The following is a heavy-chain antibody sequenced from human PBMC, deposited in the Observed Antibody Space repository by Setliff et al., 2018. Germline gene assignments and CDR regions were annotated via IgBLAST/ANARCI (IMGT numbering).Heavy chain of an antibody. Sequence: TLSLTCTVSGGSISEPNYYWSWIRQPVGKGLEWIGHIYTRGSTNYNPSLRTRVSISVDTSKNHFSLRLSSVTAADTAVYYCARGVSGVSWTPRYWGRGTLVTVSS. V-gene: IGHV4-61*09. CDR1: GGSISEPNYY. CDR3: ARGVSGVSWTPRY. J-gene: IGHJ4*02. D-gene: IGHD6-25*01. CDR2: IYTRGST.